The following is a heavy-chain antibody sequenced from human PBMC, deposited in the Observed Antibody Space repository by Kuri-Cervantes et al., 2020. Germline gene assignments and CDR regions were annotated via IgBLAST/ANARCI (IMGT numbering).Heavy chain of an antibody. CDR2: INPNSGGT. J-gene: IGHJ4*02. V-gene: IGHV1-2*02. D-gene: IGHD4-17*01. Sequence: ASVKVSCKASGYTFTGYYMHWVRQAPGQGLEWMGWINPNSGGTNYAQKFQGRVTMTRDTSISTAYMEVSRLRSDDTAAYSCAREMHGDYVVLDYWGQGTLVTVSS. CDR3: AREMHGDYVVLDY. CDR1: GYTFTGYY.